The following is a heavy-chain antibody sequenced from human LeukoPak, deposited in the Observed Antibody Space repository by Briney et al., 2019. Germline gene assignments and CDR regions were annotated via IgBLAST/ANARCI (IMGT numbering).Heavy chain of an antibody. Sequence: GSSLKISCNGSGYNFTSYWICWVLQLPGKGLQWMISIYPADSDTRYSPSFQGQVTISADKSISTSYLQWSTLKASDTAMYYCARQGYSSSWDVLDIWGQGTMVTVSS. CDR1: GYNFTSYW. D-gene: IGHD6-13*01. CDR2: IYPADSDT. CDR3: ARQGYSSSWDVLDI. V-gene: IGHV5-51*01. J-gene: IGHJ3*02.